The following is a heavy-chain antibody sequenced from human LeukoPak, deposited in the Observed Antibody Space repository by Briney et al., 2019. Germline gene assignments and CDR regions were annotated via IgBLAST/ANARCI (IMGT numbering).Heavy chain of an antibody. CDR2: ISSSSSYI. Sequence: GGSLRLSCAASGFTFSSYSMNWVRQAPGNGLEWVSSISSSSSYIYYADSVKGRFTISRDNAKNSLYLQMNSLRAEDTAVYYCARADSSGYAIFDYWGQGTLVTVSS. D-gene: IGHD3-22*01. CDR1: GFTFSSYS. V-gene: IGHV3-21*01. J-gene: IGHJ4*02. CDR3: ARADSSGYAIFDY.